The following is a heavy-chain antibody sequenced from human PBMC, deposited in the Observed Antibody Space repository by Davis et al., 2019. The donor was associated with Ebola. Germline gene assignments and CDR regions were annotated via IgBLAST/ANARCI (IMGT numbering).Heavy chain of an antibody. CDR3: AREKELWFGELSFPEAMDV. D-gene: IGHD3-10*01. Sequence: GESLKISCAASGFTFSSYSMNWVRQAPGKGLEWVSYISSSSSTIYYADSVKGRFTISRDNAKNSLYLQMNSLRAEDTAVYYCAREKELWFGELSFPEAMDVWGKGTTVTVSS. V-gene: IGHV3-48*04. CDR2: ISSSSSTI. J-gene: IGHJ6*03. CDR1: GFTFSSYS.